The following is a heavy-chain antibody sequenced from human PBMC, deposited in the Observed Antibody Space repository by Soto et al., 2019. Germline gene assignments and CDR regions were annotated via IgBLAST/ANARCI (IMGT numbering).Heavy chain of an antibody. V-gene: IGHV3-53*01. CDR1: GFTVSSNY. CDR2: IYSGGTT. CDR3: AREGFITGTTGDY. J-gene: IGHJ4*02. Sequence: EVQLAESGGGLIQPGGSLRLSCAASGFTVSSNYMSWVRQAPGKGLEWVSVIYSGGTTYYADSVKGRFTISRDNSKNTLYLQVNSLRVEDTAMYYCAREGFITGTTGDYWGQGTLVTVSS. D-gene: IGHD1-20*01.